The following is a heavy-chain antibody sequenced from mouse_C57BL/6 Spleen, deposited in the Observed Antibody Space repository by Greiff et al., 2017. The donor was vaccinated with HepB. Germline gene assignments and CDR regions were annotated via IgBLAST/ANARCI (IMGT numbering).Heavy chain of an antibody. CDR3: AREGSGYFDV. J-gene: IGHJ1*03. V-gene: IGHV3-6*01. CDR2: ISYDGSN. Sequence: EVKVEESGPGLVKPSQSLSLTCSVTGYSITSGYYWNWIRQFPGNKLEWMGYISYDGSNNYNPSLKNRISITRDTSKNQFFLKLNSVTTEDTATYYCAREGSGYFDVWGTGTTVTVSS. CDR1: GYSITSGYY.